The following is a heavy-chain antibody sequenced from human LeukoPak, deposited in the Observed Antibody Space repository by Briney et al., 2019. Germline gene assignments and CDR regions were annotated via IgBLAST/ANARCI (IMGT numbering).Heavy chain of an antibody. CDR1: GGSISSSSYY. V-gene: IGHV4-39*07. D-gene: IGHD3-22*01. CDR3: ARGGNDSSGYRFDY. CDR2: IYYSGST. Sequence: PSETLSLTCTVSGGSISSSSYYWGWIRQPPGKGLEWIGSIYYSGSTYYNPSLKSRVTISVDTSKNQFSLKLSSVTAADTAVYYCARGGNDSSGYRFDYWGQGTLVTVSS. J-gene: IGHJ4*02.